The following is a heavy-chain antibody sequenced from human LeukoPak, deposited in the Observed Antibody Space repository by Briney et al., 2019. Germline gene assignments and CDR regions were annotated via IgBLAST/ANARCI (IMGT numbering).Heavy chain of an antibody. Sequence: ASVKVSCKASGYTFASYDINWVRQATEQGLEWMGWMNPNSGNTGYAQKFQGRVTMTRNTSISTAYMELSSLRAEDTAVYYCAKGEPIFGVVNIAFDIWGQGTMVTVSS. V-gene: IGHV1-8*01. J-gene: IGHJ3*02. CDR1: GYTFASYD. CDR3: AKGEPIFGVVNIAFDI. D-gene: IGHD3-3*01. CDR2: MNPNSGNT.